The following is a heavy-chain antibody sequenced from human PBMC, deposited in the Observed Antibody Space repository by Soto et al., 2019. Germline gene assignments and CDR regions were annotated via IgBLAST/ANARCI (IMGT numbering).Heavy chain of an antibody. J-gene: IGHJ6*02. D-gene: IGHD3-16*01. CDR1: GFTFSSYG. V-gene: IGHV3-30*18. CDR2: ISYDGSNK. CDR3: AKLGYWGSDYYYYGMDV. Sequence: QVQLVESGGGVVQPGRSLRLSCAASGFTFSSYGMHWVRQAPGTGLEWVAGISYDGSNKYYADSVKGRFTISRDNSKNTMYLQMNSLRAEDTAVYYCAKLGYWGSDYYYYGMDVWGQGATVTVSS.